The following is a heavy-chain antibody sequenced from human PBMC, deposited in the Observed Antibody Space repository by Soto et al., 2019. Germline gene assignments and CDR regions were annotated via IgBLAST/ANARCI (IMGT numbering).Heavy chain of an antibody. D-gene: IGHD3-22*01. CDR1: GYTFTGYY. CDR3: ASRYYYDSSGPFDY. CDR2: INPNSGGT. V-gene: IGHV1-2*02. J-gene: IGHJ4*02. Sequence: ASVNVSCKASGYTFTGYYMHWVRQAPGQGLEWMGWINPNSGGTNYAQKFQGRVTMTRDTSISTAYMELSRLRSDDTAVYYCASRYYYDSSGPFDYWGQGTLVTVSS.